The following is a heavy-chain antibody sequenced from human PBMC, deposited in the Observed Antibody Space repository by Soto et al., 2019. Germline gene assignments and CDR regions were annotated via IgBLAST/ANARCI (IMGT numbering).Heavy chain of an antibody. CDR3: LSSRGGCDGLMSYTSHSYYGLDV. V-gene: IGHV2-5*02. D-gene: IGHD3-16*01. J-gene: IGHJ6*02. CDR2: IYWDDDK. CDR1: GLSLSTTGVG. Sequence: QITLKESGPTLVKPTQTLTLTCTFSGLSLSTTGVGVGWIRQPPGKALEWLALIYWDDDKRYSPSLKSRLTITKDSSEHLLVVTMTNMDTVDTATYLCLSSRGGCDGLMSYTSHSYYGLDVSGQGTTVTVSS.